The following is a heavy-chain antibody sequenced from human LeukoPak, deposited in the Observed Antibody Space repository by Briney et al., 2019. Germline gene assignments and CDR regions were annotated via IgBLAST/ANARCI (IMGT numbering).Heavy chain of an antibody. Sequence: GGSLRLSCAASGFTFSDYYMSWIRQAPGKGLEWVSYISSSGSTIYYADSVKGRFTISRDNAKNSLYLQMNSLRAEDTAVYYCAREGSGDDFWSGYYYYSMDVWGQGTTVTVSS. CDR3: AREGSGDDFWSGYYYYSMDV. CDR1: GFTFSDYY. D-gene: IGHD3-3*01. CDR2: ISSSGSTI. V-gene: IGHV3-11*01. J-gene: IGHJ6*02.